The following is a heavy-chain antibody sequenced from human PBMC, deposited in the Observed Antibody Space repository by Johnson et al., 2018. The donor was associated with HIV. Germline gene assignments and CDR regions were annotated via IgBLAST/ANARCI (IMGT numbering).Heavy chain of an antibody. CDR2: INWNGGST. Sequence: VQLVESVGGVVRPGGSLRLSCAASGFTFDDYGMSWVRQAPGKGLEWVSGINWNGGSTDYVDSVKGRFTISRDNAKNSLFLRMNSLRVEDTAFYYCARRPTYGSGTHKAFDIWGQGTMVTVAS. CDR1: GFTFDDYG. CDR3: ARRPTYGSGTHKAFDI. V-gene: IGHV3-20*04. D-gene: IGHD3-10*01. J-gene: IGHJ3*02.